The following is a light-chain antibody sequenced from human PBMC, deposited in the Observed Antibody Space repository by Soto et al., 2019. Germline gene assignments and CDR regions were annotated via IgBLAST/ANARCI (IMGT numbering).Light chain of an antibody. V-gene: IGLV2-14*03. CDR1: SSDVGGYNY. CDR2: DVS. CDR3: SSYTSSSTPWV. Sequence: QSALTQPTSVSGSPGQSITISCTGTSSDVGGYNYVSWYQHHPGKAPKLMICDVSDRPSGVSNRFSGSKSGNTASLTISGLQPEDEADYYCSSYTSSSTPWVFGTGTKVTVL. J-gene: IGLJ1*01.